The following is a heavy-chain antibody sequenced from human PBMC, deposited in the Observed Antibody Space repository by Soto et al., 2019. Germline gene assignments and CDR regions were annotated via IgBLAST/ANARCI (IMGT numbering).Heavy chain of an antibody. V-gene: IGHV1-69*06. D-gene: IGHD6-19*01. Sequence: QVQLVQSGAEVKKPGSSVKVSCKASGGTFSSYAISWVRQAPGQGLEWMGGIIPIFGTANYAQKFQGRVTITADKPPSTAYMELGSLRSEDTAVYYCARVGSGWYRGVNWFDPWGQGTLVTVSS. CDR3: ARVGSGWYRGVNWFDP. CDR2: IIPIFGTA. J-gene: IGHJ5*02. CDR1: GGTFSSYA.